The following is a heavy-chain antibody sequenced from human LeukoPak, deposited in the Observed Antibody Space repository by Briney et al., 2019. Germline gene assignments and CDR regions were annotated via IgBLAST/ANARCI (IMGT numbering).Heavy chain of an antibody. CDR2: INPSGGST. CDR1: GGTFSSYA. D-gene: IGHD5-24*01. J-gene: IGHJ4*02. CDR3: ARDRRWLQEYYFDY. V-gene: IGHV1-46*01. Sequence: PKASVKVSCKASGGTFSSYAISWVRQAPGQGLEWMGIINPSGGSTSYAQKFQGRVTMTRDTSTSTVYMELSSLRSEDTAVYYCARDRRWLQEYYFDYWGQGTLVTVSS.